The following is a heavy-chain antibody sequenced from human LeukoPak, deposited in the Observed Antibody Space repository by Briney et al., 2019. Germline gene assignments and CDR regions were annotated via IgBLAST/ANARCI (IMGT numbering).Heavy chain of an antibody. CDR2: ISWNSGDV. D-gene: IGHD1-14*01. Sequence: PGGSLRLSCAASGFSFGGYALHWVRQAPGKGLEWVASISWNSGDVVHADSVKGRFTISRDNAKNSLYLQMDSLRTEDTALYYCAKGGLTTPLHYWGQGTLVTVSS. CDR1: GFSFGGYA. V-gene: IGHV3-9*01. J-gene: IGHJ4*02. CDR3: AKGGLTTPLHY.